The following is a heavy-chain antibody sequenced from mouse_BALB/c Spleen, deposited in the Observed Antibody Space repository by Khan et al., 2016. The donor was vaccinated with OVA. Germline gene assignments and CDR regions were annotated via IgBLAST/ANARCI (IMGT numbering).Heavy chain of an antibody. CDR1: GYTFTDYA. V-gene: IGHV1S137*01. CDR3: ARGGRFSY. J-gene: IGHJ3*01. D-gene: IGHD1-1*02. Sequence: QVQLQQSGAELVRPGVSVKISCKGSGYTFTDYAMPWVKQRHAKSLEGIGVLSTYYDDADYNQRFQGKASMTVDRSSSTADLELDGLTSEDSAIYYCARGGRFSYWGQGTLVTVSA. CDR2: LSTYYDDA.